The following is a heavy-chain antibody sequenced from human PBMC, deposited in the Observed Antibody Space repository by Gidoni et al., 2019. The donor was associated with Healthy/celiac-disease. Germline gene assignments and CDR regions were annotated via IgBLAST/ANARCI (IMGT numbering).Heavy chain of an antibody. CDR1: GGSISSSSYY. V-gene: IGHV4-39*01. CDR2: IYYSGST. J-gene: IGHJ5*02. Sequence: QLQLQESGPGLVKPSETLSLTCTVSGGSISSSSYYWGWIRQPPGKGLEWIGSIYYSGSTYYNPSLKSRVTISVDTSKNQFSLKLSSVTAADTAVYYCARHESGYCSSTSCYGTNGVPREGHWFDPWGQGTLVTVSS. D-gene: IGHD2-2*01. CDR3: ARHESGYCSSTSCYGTNGVPREGHWFDP.